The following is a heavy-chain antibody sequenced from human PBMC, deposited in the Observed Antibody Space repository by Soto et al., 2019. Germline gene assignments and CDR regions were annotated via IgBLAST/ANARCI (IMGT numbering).Heavy chain of an antibody. CDR3: ARAGVATIYPGNNWFDP. J-gene: IGHJ5*02. D-gene: IGHD5-12*01. V-gene: IGHV4-30-4*01. CDR2: IYYSGST. CDR1: GGSISSGGYY. Sequence: SETLSLTCTFSGGSISSGGYYWSWIRQPPGKGLEWIGYIYYSGSTYYNPSLKSRVTISVDTSKNQFSLNLSSVTAADTAMYYCARAGVATIYPGNNWFDPWGQGTMVTVSS.